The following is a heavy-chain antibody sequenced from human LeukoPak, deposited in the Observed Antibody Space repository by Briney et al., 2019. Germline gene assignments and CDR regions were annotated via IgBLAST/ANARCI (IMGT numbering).Heavy chain of an antibody. Sequence: SETLSLTCTVSGGSISSHYCTWIRQPTGKRLEWIGYMFYSGTTGSTKYNPSLKSRVTIAVDTSKNQFSLKLSSATAADTAVYYCARAQRLQIDFWGQGILATVSS. CDR3: ARAQRLQIDF. V-gene: IGHV4-59*08. CDR2: MFYSGTTGST. CDR1: GGSISSHY. D-gene: IGHD4-11*01. J-gene: IGHJ4*02.